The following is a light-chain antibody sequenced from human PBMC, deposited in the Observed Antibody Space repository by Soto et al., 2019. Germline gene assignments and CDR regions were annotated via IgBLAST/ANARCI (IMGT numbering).Light chain of an antibody. J-gene: IGLJ2*01. CDR3: AAWDDSLNGEVV. CDR2: STN. CDR1: SSNIGSNS. V-gene: IGLV1-44*01. Sequence: QSVLTQPPSASGTPGQRVTISCSGSSSNIGSNSVNWYQQLPGTAPKRLIYSTNQRPSGVPDRFSGSKSDTSASLAISGLQSEDEADYYCAAWDDSLNGEVVFGGGTKLTVL.